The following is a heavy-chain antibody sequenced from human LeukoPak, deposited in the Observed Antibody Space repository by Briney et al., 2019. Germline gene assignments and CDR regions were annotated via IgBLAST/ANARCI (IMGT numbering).Heavy chain of an antibody. CDR1: GFTFSSYW. D-gene: IGHD6-13*01. CDR3: ATGGGAAGTPWSVRYYYGMDV. CDR2: IKEDGGEG. J-gene: IGHJ6*02. Sequence: GGSLRLSCAASGFTFSSYWMTWVRQAPGKGLEWVANIKEDGGEGYYVDSVKGRFTVSRDNAKNSLYLQLTSLRAEDTAVYYCATGGGAAGTPWSVRYYYGMDVWGQGTTVTVSS. V-gene: IGHV3-7*01.